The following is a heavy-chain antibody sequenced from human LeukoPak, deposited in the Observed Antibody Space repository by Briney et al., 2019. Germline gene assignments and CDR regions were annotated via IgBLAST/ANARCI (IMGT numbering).Heavy chain of an antibody. V-gene: IGHV1-8*02. CDR1: GYTFTGYY. J-gene: IGHJ4*02. CDR2: INPNSGNT. D-gene: IGHD7-27*01. Sequence: ASVKVSCKASGYTFTGYYMHWVRQAPGQGLEWMGRINPNSGNTGYAQKFQGRVTMTRSTSISTAYMELSSLTSEDTAIYYCTRGPRNWGFDYWGQGTLVTVSS. CDR3: TRGPRNWGFDY.